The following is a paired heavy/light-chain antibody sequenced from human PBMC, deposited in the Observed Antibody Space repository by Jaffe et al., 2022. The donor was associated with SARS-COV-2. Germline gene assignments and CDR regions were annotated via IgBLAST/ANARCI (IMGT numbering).Heavy chain of an antibody. CDR1: GGSISSTHW. Sequence: QVQLQESGPGLVTPSGTLSLTCAVSGGSISSTHWWSWVRQAPGKGLEWIGEVYHNGGTNYNPSFQSRLTISVDKSKNQFSLKLSSVTAADTAMYYCARLMQNFYGLDVWGQGTTVTVSS. D-gene: IGHD3-16*01. V-gene: IGHV4-4*02. CDR3: ARLMQNFYGLDV. J-gene: IGHJ6*02. CDR2: VYHNGGT.
Light chain of an antibody. V-gene: IGKV3-11*01. Sequence: EIVLTQSPATLSLSPGERATLSCRASQSITNYLAWYQQKPGQAPRLLIYDASNRATGIPDRFSGSGSGTDFTLTISSLEPEDFAVYHCQQRSNWPLTFGGGTKVEIK. CDR2: DAS. CDR1: QSITNY. CDR3: QQRSNWPLT. J-gene: IGKJ4*01.